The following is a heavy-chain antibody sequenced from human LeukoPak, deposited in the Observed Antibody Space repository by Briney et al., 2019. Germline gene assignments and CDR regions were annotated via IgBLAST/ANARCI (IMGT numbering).Heavy chain of an antibody. CDR3: ARDGGTYQFDY. Sequence: GASLRLSCAASGFTFSSYAMSWVRQAPGKGLEWDSAISGSGRSTFYSDSVKGRFTISRDNSKNTLYLQMNSLRAEDTAVYYCARDGGTYQFDYWGQGTLVTVSS. V-gene: IGHV3-23*01. D-gene: IGHD1-26*01. CDR2: ISGSGRST. J-gene: IGHJ4*02. CDR1: GFTFSSYA.